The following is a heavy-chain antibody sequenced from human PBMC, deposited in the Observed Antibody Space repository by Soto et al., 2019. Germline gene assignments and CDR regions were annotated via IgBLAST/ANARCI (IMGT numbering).Heavy chain of an antibody. CDR1: GGAFRGYY. D-gene: IGHD2-8*02. J-gene: IGHJ4*02. CDR3: ARDKITGLFDY. CDR2: INHSGST. V-gene: IGHV4-34*01. Sequence: SETLSLTCVVYGGAFRGYYWTWVGQAPGTGLEGIGEINHSGSTNSNPSLKSRVTISVDTSKNQFSLKLTSVTAADPAVYYCARDKITGLFDYWGQGTLVT.